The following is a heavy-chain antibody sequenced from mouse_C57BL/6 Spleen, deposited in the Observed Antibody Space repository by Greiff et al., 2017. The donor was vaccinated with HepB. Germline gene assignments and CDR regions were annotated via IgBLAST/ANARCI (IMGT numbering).Heavy chain of an antibody. J-gene: IGHJ4*01. V-gene: IGHV2-5*01. CDR2: IWRGGST. CDR3: AKEGITTVVADYAMDY. Sequence: VQGVESGPGLVQPSQSLSITCTVSGFSLTSYGVHWVRQSPGKGLEWLGVIWRGGSTDYNAAFMSRLSITKDNSKSQVFFKMNSLQADDTAIYYCAKEGITTVVADYAMDYWGQGTSVTVSS. D-gene: IGHD1-1*01. CDR1: GFSLTSYG.